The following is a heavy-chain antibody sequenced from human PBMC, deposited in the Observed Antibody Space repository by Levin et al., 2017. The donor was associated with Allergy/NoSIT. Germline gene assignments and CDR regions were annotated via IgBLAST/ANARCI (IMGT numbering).Heavy chain of an antibody. V-gene: IGHV3-30*04. J-gene: IGHJ4*02. CDR1: GFTFSTYA. CDR3: VRDHRRTSSGYYNEGHYFDY. D-gene: IGHD3-22*01. Sequence: GESLKISCSASGFTFSTYAMHWVRQAPGMGLEWVAVISFDGNDKFYADSVKGRFTISRDNSKKTLYMQMNSLRAEDTAVYYCVRDHRRTSSGYYNEGHYFDYWGQGTLVTVSS. CDR2: ISFDGNDK.